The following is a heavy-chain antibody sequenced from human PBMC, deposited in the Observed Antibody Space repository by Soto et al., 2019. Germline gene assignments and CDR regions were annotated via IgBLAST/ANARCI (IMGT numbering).Heavy chain of an antibody. V-gene: IGHV3-30*18. CDR3: AEDRDGGNSLDY. D-gene: IGHD2-21*02. Sequence: PVGSLRLSCAASGFTFSSYGMHWVRQAPGKGLEWVAVISYDGSNKYYADSVKGRFTISRDNSKNTLYLQMNSLRAEDTAVYYCAEDRDGGNSLDYWGQGTLVTVSS. CDR1: GFTFSSYG. CDR2: ISYDGSNK. J-gene: IGHJ4*02.